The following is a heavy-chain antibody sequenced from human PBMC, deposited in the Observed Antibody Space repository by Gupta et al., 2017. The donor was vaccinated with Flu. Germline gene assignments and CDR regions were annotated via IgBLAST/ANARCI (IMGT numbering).Heavy chain of an antibody. CDR3: AKAPPGLGTAAGTGGYFDY. D-gene: IGHD3-10*01. Sequence: QVQLVESGGGVVQPGRSLRLSCAASGFTFSNYGMHWVRQAPGKGLEWVAVISYDGSNKYSTDSVKGRFTISRDNSKNTLYLQMNSLRVEDTAVYYCAKAPPGLGTAAGTGGYFDYWGQGSLVTVSS. CDR1: GFTFSNYG. J-gene: IGHJ4*02. V-gene: IGHV3-30*18. CDR2: ISYDGSNK.